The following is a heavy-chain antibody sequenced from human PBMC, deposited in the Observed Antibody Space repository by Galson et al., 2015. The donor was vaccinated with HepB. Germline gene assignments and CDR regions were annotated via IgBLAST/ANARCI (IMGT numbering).Heavy chain of an antibody. CDR2: IIPIFGTA. Sequence: SVKVSCKASGGTFSSYAISWVRQAPGQGLEWMGGIIPIFGTANYAQKFQGRVTITADESTSTAYMELSSPRSEDTAVYYCATARGYSSSWPDAFDIWGQGTVVTVSS. CDR1: GGTFSSYA. V-gene: IGHV1-69*13. J-gene: IGHJ3*02. D-gene: IGHD6-13*01. CDR3: ATARGYSSSWPDAFDI.